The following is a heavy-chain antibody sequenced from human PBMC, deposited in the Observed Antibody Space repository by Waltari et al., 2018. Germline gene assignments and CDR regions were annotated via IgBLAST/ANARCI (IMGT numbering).Heavy chain of an antibody. CDR2: ISYSGTT. V-gene: IGHV4-39*07. J-gene: IGHJ5*02. D-gene: IGHD3-3*01. Sequence: QLQLQESGPGLVKPSETLSLTCTVSGGSISSGSYYWGWIRQPQGKGRESIGYISYSGTTYYNLSLKSRVTMSVDTSRDQYSLSLRSVAAADTAVYYCARYYGNGEGWLDPWGQGTLVTVSS. CDR1: GGSISSGSYY. CDR3: ARYYGNGEGWLDP.